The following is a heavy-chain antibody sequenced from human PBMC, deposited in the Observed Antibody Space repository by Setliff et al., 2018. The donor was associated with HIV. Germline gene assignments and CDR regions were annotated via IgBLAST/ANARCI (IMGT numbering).Heavy chain of an antibody. CDR3: ARSIIRPYSSGWPWYFDY. Sequence: GGSLRLSCAASGFTFSSYWMSWVRQAPGKGLEWVANIKQDGSEKYYVDSVKGRFTISRDNAKNSLYLQMNSLRAEDTAVYYCARSIIRPYSSGWPWYFDYWGQGTLVTVSS. CDR2: IKQDGSEK. D-gene: IGHD6-19*01. J-gene: IGHJ4*02. CDR1: GFTFSSYW. V-gene: IGHV3-7*01.